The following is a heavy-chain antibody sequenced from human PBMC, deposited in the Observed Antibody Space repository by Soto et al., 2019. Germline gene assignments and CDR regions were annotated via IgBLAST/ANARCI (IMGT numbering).Heavy chain of an antibody. CDR2: VYYSGST. CDR3: ARGYYDSSGQSNTFDI. J-gene: IGHJ3*02. Sequence: SETLSLTCTVSGVSIRSSYWSWIRQSPGKRLEWIGYVYYSGSTNYNPSLKSRVTISVDTSKNQFSLKLSSVTAADTAVYYCARGYYDSSGQSNTFDIWGQGTMVTVSS. V-gene: IGHV4-59*01. CDR1: GVSIRSSY. D-gene: IGHD3-22*01.